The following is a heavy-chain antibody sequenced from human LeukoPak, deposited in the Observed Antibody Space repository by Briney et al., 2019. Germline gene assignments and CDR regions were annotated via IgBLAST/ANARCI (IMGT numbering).Heavy chain of an antibody. CDR1: RYTFTGYY. Sequence: ASVKVSCKASRYTFTGYYMHWVRQAPGQGLEWMGWINPNSGGTNYAQKFQGRVTMTRDTSISTAYMELSRLRSDDTAVYYCARFGSNWGFRYFDLWGRGTLVTVSS. V-gene: IGHV1-2*02. J-gene: IGHJ2*01. CDR2: INPNSGGT. CDR3: ARFGSNWGFRYFDL. D-gene: IGHD7-27*01.